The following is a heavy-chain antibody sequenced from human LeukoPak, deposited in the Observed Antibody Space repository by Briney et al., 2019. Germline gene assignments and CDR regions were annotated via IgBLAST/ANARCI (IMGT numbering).Heavy chain of an antibody. CDR1: GFTFTSRSA. J-gene: IGHJ4*02. CDR3: AAPYSGTWFDY. D-gene: IGHD6-13*01. CDR2: IVVGSDNT. V-gene: IGHV1-58*01. Sequence: SVKVSCKASGFTFTSRSAVQWVRQARGQRLEWIGWIVVGSDNTNYAQKFQERVTITRDMSTSTSYMELSSLRSEDTAVYYCAAPYSGTWFDYWGQGTLVTVSS.